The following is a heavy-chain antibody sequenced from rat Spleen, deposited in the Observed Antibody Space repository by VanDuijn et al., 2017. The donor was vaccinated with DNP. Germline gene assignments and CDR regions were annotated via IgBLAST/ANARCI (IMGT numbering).Heavy chain of an antibody. V-gene: IGHV5-20*01. CDR3: TTDFERGY. D-gene: IGHD1-11*01. J-gene: IGHJ2*01. CDR2: ISYDGGST. Sequence: EVQLVESGGGLVQPGRSLKLSCAASGFTFSDYYMAWVRQAPTKGLEWVASISYDGGSTHYRDSVKGRFTISRDNAKSSLYLQMESLRSEDTATFYCTTDFERGYWGQGVMVTVSS. CDR1: GFTFSDYY.